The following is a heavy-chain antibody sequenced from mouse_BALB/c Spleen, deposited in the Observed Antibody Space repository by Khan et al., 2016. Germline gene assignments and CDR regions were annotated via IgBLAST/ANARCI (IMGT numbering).Heavy chain of an antibody. CDR3: ASNYGSSSWFAY. J-gene: IGHJ3*01. D-gene: IGHD1-1*01. Sequence: EVELVESGPGLVKPSQSLSLTCSVTGYSITSGYYWNWIRQFPGNKLEWMGYISYDGSNNYNPSLKNRISITRDTSKNQFFLKLNSVTTEDTAIYYCASNYGSSSWFAYWGQGTLVTVSA. CDR2: ISYDGSN. CDR1: GYSITSGYY. V-gene: IGHV3-6*02.